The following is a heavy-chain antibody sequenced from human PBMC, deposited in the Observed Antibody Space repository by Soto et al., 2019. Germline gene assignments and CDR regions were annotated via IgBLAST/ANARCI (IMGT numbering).Heavy chain of an antibody. J-gene: IGHJ4*02. CDR2: INPNGAST. Sequence: QVQLVQSGAEVMKPGASVKISCKTSGYTFTNNYINWVRQAPGQGLEWVGLINPNGASTTYAQTFQGRVTMTRDTSTSTVYMELSSLRSDDTAVYYCARVYRLVKHDDFWSGYYDYWGQGTLVTVSS. D-gene: IGHD3-3*01. CDR1: GYTFTNNY. CDR3: ARVYRLVKHDDFWSGYYDY. V-gene: IGHV1-46*01.